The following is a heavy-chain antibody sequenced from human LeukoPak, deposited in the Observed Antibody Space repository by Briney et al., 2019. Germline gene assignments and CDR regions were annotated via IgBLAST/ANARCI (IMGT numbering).Heavy chain of an antibody. Sequence: PGRSLRLFCAASGFTFNIYSLHWVRQAPGKGLEWVAVISYDGSGSFYTDSAEGRFTISRDNSNNTLFLQMNSLSPEDTAVYYCARDVVPGSVPYWAANRFDPWGQGTLVTVSS. CDR3: ARDVVPGSVPYWAANRFDP. J-gene: IGHJ5*02. CDR1: GFTFNIYS. D-gene: IGHD3-10*01. V-gene: IGHV3-30*04. CDR2: ISYDGSGS.